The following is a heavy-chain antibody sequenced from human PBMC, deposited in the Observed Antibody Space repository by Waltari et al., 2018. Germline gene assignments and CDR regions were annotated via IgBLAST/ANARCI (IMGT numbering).Heavy chain of an antibody. V-gene: IGHV3-7*01. J-gene: IGHJ4*02. CDR3: ARDPHYGALDY. CDR2: IKQVGSEK. Sequence: EVQLVESGGGLVQPGGSLGLSCVASGFTFSSSWMSWVRQAPGKGREWVADIKQVGSEKYYVDSGKGRFTVSRDNAKNSLYLQVNSLRAEDTAVYYCARDPHYGALDYWGRGTLVTVSS. CDR1: GFTFSSSW. D-gene: IGHD3-16*01.